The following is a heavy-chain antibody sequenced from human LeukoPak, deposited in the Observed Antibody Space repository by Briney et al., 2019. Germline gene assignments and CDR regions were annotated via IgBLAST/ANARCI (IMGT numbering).Heavy chain of an antibody. D-gene: IGHD3-16*01. J-gene: IGHJ3*02. CDR2: IYYSGST. V-gene: IGHV4-59*01. Sequence: PSETLSLTCSVSGVSIFSYYWNWIRQPPGKGLEWIGYIYYSGSTDYNPSLKSRVTISVDTSKNQFSLKLSSVTAADTAVYYCARDKIGRGIVDIWGQGTMVTVSS. CDR3: ARDKIGRGIVDI. CDR1: GVSIFSYY.